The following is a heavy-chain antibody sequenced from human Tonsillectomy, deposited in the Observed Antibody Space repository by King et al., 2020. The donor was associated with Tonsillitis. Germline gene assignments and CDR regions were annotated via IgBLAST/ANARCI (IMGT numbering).Heavy chain of an antibody. Sequence: VQLVESGGGVVQPGRSLTLSCASSGFVFRSYGMHWVRQAPGKGLEWVADISFDARRQNYADCVKGRFTISRDNSRDTLYLQMNSLRPEDTAVYYCARERLYSSDWGIDYWGQGSLVTVSS. J-gene: IGHJ4*02. D-gene: IGHD6-19*01. CDR3: ARERLYSSDWGIDY. CDR2: ISFDARRQ. V-gene: IGHV3-33*05. CDR1: GFVFRSYG.